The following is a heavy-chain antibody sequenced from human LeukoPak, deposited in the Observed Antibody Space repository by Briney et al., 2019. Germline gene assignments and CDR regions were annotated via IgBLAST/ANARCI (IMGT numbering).Heavy chain of an antibody. CDR3: ARYAIYFGAFDI. V-gene: IGHV4-30-4*01. Sequence: MPSQTLSLTCTVSGGSISSGDYYWSWIRQPPGKGLEWIVYIYYSGSTYYNSALKSRVTISVDTSKNQFSLKLSSVTAADTAVYYCARYAIYFGAFDIWGQGTMVTVSS. CDR1: GGSISSGDYY. D-gene: IGHD2/OR15-2a*01. J-gene: IGHJ3*02. CDR2: IYYSGST.